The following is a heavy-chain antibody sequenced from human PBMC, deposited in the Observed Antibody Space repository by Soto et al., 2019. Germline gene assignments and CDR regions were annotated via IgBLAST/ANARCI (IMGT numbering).Heavy chain of an antibody. CDR1: GFTFSGYG. J-gene: IGHJ6*02. V-gene: IGHV3-33*01. Sequence: GGSLRLSWAASGFTFSGYGMHCVRQAPGKGLEWVAVIWYDGSNKYYADSVKGRFTISRDNSKNTLYLQMNSLRAEDTAVYYCARGGGLIRGVIIYYGMDVWGQGTTVTVSS. CDR2: IWYDGSNK. CDR3: ARGGGLIRGVIIYYGMDV. D-gene: IGHD3-10*01.